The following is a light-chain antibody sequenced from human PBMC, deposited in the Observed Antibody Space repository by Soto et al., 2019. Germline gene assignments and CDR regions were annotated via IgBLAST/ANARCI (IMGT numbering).Light chain of an antibody. V-gene: IGLV2-14*01. CDR3: SSYTISNTLPFV. Sequence: QSALTQPASVSGSPGQSITISCTGTSSDVGGYNYVSWYQQYPGKAPKLMIYEVTNLPSGVSNRFSGSKSGNTASLTISGLQAEDEADYYCSSYTISNTLPFVFGTGTKVTVL. J-gene: IGLJ1*01. CDR2: EVT. CDR1: SSDVGGYNY.